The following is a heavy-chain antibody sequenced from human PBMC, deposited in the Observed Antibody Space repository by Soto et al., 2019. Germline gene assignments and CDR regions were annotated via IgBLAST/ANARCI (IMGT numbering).Heavy chain of an antibody. J-gene: IGHJ4*02. CDR1: GGSFSSYA. D-gene: IGHD3-16*01. CDR3: ARGDYDYVWGSYQINHQYYFDY. Sequence: GASVKVSCKASGGSFSSYAISWVRQAPGQGLEWMGGVIPIFGTANYAQKFQGRVTITADESTSTAYMELSSLRSEDTAVYYCARGDYDYVWGSYQINHQYYFDYWGQGTLVTVSS. CDR2: VIPIFGTA. V-gene: IGHV1-69*13.